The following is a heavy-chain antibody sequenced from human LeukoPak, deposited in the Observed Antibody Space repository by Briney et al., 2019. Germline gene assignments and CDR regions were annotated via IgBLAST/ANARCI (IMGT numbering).Heavy chain of an antibody. Sequence: GASVKVSCKASGFTFSSSAVQWVRQARGQRLEWIGWIVVHSGNTKYTQKFQERLTITRDMSTSTAYMELNSLRSEDTAVYYCAAIMTTVTTSDHWGQGTLVTVSS. V-gene: IGHV1-58*01. CDR3: AAIMTTVTTSDH. J-gene: IGHJ4*02. CDR2: IVVHSGNT. D-gene: IGHD4-17*01. CDR1: GFTFSSSA.